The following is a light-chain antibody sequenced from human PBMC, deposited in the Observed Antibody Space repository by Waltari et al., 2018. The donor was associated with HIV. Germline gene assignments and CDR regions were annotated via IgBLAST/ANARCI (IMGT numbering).Light chain of an antibody. J-gene: IGKJ4*01. CDR3: QQYYSKPLT. Sequence: DIVMTQSPDSLAVSLGERATINCKSSQSVLYSSNNKNYLAWYQQKPGQPPKLLIYWASTRESGVPDRFSGSGSATDFTLTISNLQAEDVAVYYCQQYYSKPLTFGGGTKVEIK. V-gene: IGKV4-1*01. CDR1: QSVLYSSNNKNY. CDR2: WAS.